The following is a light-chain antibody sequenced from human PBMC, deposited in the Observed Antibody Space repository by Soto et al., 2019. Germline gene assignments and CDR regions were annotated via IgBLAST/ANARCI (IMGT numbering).Light chain of an antibody. Sequence: EIVLTQSPGTLSLSPGDRATLSCRARQSVSSNFLAWYQQKPGQAPRLLIYGASIRATGIPDRLSGSGSGTDLTLTIRRLEPEDFAMYFCHQYGSSPRTFGQGTKVEIK. CDR3: HQYGSSPRT. CDR2: GAS. CDR1: QSVSSNF. J-gene: IGKJ1*01. V-gene: IGKV3-20*01.